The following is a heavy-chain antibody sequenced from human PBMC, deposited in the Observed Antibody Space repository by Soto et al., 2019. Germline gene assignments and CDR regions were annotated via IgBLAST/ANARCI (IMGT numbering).Heavy chain of an antibody. CDR2: ISGSGGST. CDR3: AKGYCGGDCYFDY. J-gene: IGHJ4*02. D-gene: IGHD2-21*02. V-gene: IGHV3-23*01. CDR1: GFTFSSYA. Sequence: GGSLRLSCAASGFTFSSYAMSWVRQAPGNGLEWVSAISGSGGSTYYADSVKGRFTISRDNSKNTLYLQMNSLRAEDTAVYYCAKGYCGGDCYFDYWGQGTLVTVSS.